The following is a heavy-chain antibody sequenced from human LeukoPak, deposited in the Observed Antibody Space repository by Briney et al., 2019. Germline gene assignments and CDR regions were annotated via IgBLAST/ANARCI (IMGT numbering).Heavy chain of an antibody. Sequence: SETLSLTCAVYGGSFSGYYWSWIRQPPGKGLQWIGEINHSGSTNYNPSLKSRVTISVDTSKNQFSLKLSSVTAADTAVYYCARAADYYDSSGYYPLDYWRQGTLVTVSS. V-gene: IGHV4-34*01. CDR2: INHSGST. D-gene: IGHD3-22*01. CDR3: ARAADYYDSSGYYPLDY. CDR1: GGSFSGYY. J-gene: IGHJ4*02.